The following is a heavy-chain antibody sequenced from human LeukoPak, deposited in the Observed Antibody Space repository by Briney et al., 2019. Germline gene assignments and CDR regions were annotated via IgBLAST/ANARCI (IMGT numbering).Heavy chain of an antibody. Sequence: GGSLRLSCAASGFTFSSYAMSWVRQAPGKGLEWVSAISGSDSKTYYADSVKGRFTISRDNSKNTLYLQMSSLRAEDTAVYYCAKDDTAMVSAVFDYWGQGTLVTVSS. V-gene: IGHV3-23*01. J-gene: IGHJ4*02. CDR3: AKDDTAMVSAVFDY. CDR2: ISGSDSKT. D-gene: IGHD5-18*01. CDR1: GFTFSSYA.